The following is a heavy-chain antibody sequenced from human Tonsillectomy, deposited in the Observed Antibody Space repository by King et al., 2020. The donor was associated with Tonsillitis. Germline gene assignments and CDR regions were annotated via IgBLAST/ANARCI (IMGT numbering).Heavy chain of an antibody. J-gene: IGHJ5*02. CDR3: ARGPGIAAAGAFRLVPPVIDP. CDR1: GGSISSGDYY. V-gene: IGHV4-31*03. Sequence: VQLQESGPGLVKPSQTLSLTCTVSGGSISSGDYYWSWIRLHPGKGLEWIGCIHYSGSTYYNPSLKSRVIISVDTSKNQFSLKLSSVTAADTAVYYCARGPGIAAAGAFRLVPPVIDPWGQGTLVTVSS. CDR2: IHYSGST. D-gene: IGHD6-13*01.